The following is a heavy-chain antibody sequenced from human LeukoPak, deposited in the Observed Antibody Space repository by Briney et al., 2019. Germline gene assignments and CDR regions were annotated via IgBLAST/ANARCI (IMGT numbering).Heavy chain of an antibody. CDR2: INSDGSST. Sequence: PGGSLRLSCAASGFTFSSYWMHWVRQAPGKGLVWVSRINSDGSSTSYADSVKGRFTISRDNAKNTLYLQMNSLRAEDTAVYYCARDGVLLWFGEHHRWFDPWGQGTLVTVSS. J-gene: IGHJ5*02. D-gene: IGHD3-10*01. CDR3: ARDGVLLWFGEHHRWFDP. CDR1: GFTFSSYW. V-gene: IGHV3-74*01.